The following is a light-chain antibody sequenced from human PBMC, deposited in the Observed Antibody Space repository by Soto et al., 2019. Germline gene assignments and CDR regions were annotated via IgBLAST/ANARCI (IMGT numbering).Light chain of an antibody. CDR2: YNN. V-gene: IGLV3-21*04. CDR1: SIGNKN. CDR3: QVWDISSDQVV. J-gene: IGLJ3*02. Sequence: SYVLTQPPSVSVAPGKTASITCGGASIGNKNVHWYQQRPGQAPVMLISYNNNRPSGIPERFSGSNSGNTATLTISRVEAGDEADYYCQVWDISSDQVVFGGGTKLTVL.